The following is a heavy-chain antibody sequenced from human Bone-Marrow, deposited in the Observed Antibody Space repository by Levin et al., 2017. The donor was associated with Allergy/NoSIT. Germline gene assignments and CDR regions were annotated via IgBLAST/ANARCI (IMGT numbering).Heavy chain of an antibody. Sequence: SLKISCAASGFTFDDYAMHWVRQAPGKGLEWVSGISWNSGSIGYADSVKGRFTISRDNAKNSLYLQMNSLRAEDTALYYCAKDTHRGGYCSGGSCYKMIYYYYGMDVWGQGTTVTVSS. CDR1: GFTFDDYA. J-gene: IGHJ6*02. CDR2: ISWNSGSI. D-gene: IGHD2-15*01. V-gene: IGHV3-9*01. CDR3: AKDTHRGGYCSGGSCYKMIYYYYGMDV.